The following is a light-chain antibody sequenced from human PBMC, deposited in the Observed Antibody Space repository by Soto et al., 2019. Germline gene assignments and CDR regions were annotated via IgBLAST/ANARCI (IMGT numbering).Light chain of an antibody. V-gene: IGKV1-9*01. CDR2: AAS. CDR3: QQRKSYPIT. Sequence: DIKLTQSPSFLSASVGDRGTITCRASQDINTYLAWYQQKPGKAPKLLIFAASTLQNGVPSGFSGSGSGTEFTVTITSLQPEDFATYYCQQRKSYPITFGQGTRLEIK. CDR1: QDINTY. J-gene: IGKJ5*01.